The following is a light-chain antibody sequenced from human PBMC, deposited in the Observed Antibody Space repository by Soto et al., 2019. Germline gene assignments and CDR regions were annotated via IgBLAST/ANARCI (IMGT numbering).Light chain of an antibody. J-gene: IGKJ1*01. Sequence: QMSQSPSALSCKKRDRVTITCRASQTISSWLAWYQQKPGKAPKLLIYKASTLKSGVPSRFSGSGSGTDFTLTISSLQPEDFATYYCEQSYSTPRTFGHGTNV. CDR2: KAS. CDR1: QTISSW. CDR3: EQSYSTPRT. V-gene: IGKV1-5*03.